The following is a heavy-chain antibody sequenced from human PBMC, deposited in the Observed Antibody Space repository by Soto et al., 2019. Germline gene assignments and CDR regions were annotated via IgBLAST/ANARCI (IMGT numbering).Heavy chain of an antibody. V-gene: IGHV3-7*05. Sequence: GGSLRLSWGAAGFTFSGCFMGWVRPAPGKGLEWVANIKQDGSVKKYVDSVKGRFTVSRDNAKNSLYLQTNSLRVDDTALYYRVRDLVGSRRYFGQWGQGTQVTVSS. J-gene: IGHJ4*02. CDR2: IKQDGSVK. CDR3: VRDLVGSRRYFGQ. CDR1: GFTFSGCF. D-gene: IGHD3-22*01.